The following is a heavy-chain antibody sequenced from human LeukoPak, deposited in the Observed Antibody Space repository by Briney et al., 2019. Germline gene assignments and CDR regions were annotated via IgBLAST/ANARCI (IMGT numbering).Heavy chain of an antibody. CDR1: GESFSGHY. D-gene: IGHD3-22*01. CDR3: ARADWRFSSGYYGWFDP. V-gene: IGHV4-34*01. J-gene: IGHJ5*02. CDR2: INHSGST. Sequence: KPSETLSLTCAVYGESFSGHYWSWIRQPPGKGLEWIGEINHSGSTNYNPSLKSRVTISVDTSKNQFSLKLSSVTAADTAVYYCARADWRFSSGYYGWFDPWGQGTLVTVSS.